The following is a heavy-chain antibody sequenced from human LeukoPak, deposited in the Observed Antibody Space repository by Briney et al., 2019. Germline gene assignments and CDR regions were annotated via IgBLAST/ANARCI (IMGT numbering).Heavy chain of an antibody. CDR3: ARDHILGYFDP. J-gene: IGHJ5*02. Sequence: SETLSLTCAVSGGSISSGGYSWSWIRQPPGKGLEWIGYIYHSGSTYYNPSLKSRVTISVDRSKNQFSLKLSSVTAADTAVYYCARDHILGYFDPWGQGTLVTVSS. D-gene: IGHD5-18*01. V-gene: IGHV4-30-2*01. CDR1: GGSISSGGYS. CDR2: IYHSGST.